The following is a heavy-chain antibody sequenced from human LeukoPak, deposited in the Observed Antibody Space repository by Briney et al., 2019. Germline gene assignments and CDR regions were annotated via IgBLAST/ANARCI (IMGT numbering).Heavy chain of an antibody. CDR2: INPNSGGT. CDR1: GYTFTGYY. J-gene: IGHJ4*02. V-gene: IGHV1-2*02. CDR3: ARALDLGELSFPYYFDY. Sequence: ASVKVSCKASGYTFTGYYMHWVRQAPGQGLEWMGWINPNSGGTNYAQKFQGRVTMTRDTSISTAYMELSRLRSDDTAVYYCARALDLGELSFPYYFDYWGQGTLVTVSS. D-gene: IGHD3-16*02.